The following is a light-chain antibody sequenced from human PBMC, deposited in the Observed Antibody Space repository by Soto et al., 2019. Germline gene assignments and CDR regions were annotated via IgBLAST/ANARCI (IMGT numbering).Light chain of an antibody. CDR2: DAS. Sequence: EIVLTQSPATLSLSPGERATLSCRASQSVSVYLAWYQQKPGQPPRLFIYDASIRATGIPARFSGSGSGTDFTLTITSLEPEDFAVYYCQQRTNWSFGGGTKVEIK. J-gene: IGKJ4*01. CDR3: QQRTNWS. CDR1: QSVSVY. V-gene: IGKV3-11*01.